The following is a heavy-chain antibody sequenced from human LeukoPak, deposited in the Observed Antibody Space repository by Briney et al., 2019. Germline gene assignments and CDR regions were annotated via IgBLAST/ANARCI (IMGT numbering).Heavy chain of an antibody. V-gene: IGHV1-69*06. CDR1: GGTFSSYA. D-gene: IGHD3-10*01. Sequence: SVKVSCKASGGTFSSYAISWVRQAPGQGLEWMGGIIPIFGTANYAQKFQGRVTITADKSTSTAYMELSSLRSEDTAVYYCARDVPTVRGVIIKGYFYYMDVWGKGTTVTVSS. J-gene: IGHJ6*03. CDR2: IIPIFGTA. CDR3: ARDVPTVRGVIIKGYFYYMDV.